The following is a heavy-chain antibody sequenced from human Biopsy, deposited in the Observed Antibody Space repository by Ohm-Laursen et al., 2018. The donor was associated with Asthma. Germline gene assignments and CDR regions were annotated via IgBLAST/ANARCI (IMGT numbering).Heavy chain of an antibody. CDR3: AGFCSGGNCPDH. D-gene: IGHD2-15*01. Sequence: GTLSLTCSVSGASITSSAYYWGWIRQPPGKGLEWIGSMYYGETTYYSPSLKSRVTISVDTSKKQVSLRLSSVIAADTAVYYCAGFCSGGNCPDHWGQGTLVTVSS. CDR2: MYYGETT. CDR1: GASITSSAYY. J-gene: IGHJ4*02. V-gene: IGHV4-39*07.